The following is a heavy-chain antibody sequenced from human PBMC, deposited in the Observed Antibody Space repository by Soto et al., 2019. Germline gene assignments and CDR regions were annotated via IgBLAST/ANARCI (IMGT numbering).Heavy chain of an antibody. CDR1: GGTFSSYT. J-gene: IGHJ6*02. Sequence: QVQLVQSGAEVKKPGSSVKVSCKASGGTFSSYTISWVRQAPGQGLEWMGRIIPILGIANYAQKFQGRVTITAXXSXSXXYRELSSLRSEDTAWYYCARDLRYFDPAYYYGMDVWGQGTTVTVSS. CDR2: IIPILGIA. V-gene: IGHV1-69*08. CDR3: ARDLRYFDPAYYYGMDV. D-gene: IGHD3-9*01.